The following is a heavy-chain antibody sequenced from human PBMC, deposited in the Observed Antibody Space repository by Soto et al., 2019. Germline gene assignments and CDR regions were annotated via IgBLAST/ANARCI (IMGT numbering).Heavy chain of an antibody. D-gene: IGHD2-15*01. J-gene: IGHJ5*02. CDR3: AKDGGYCSGGSCYSWFDP. V-gene: IGHV3-30*18. CDR2: ISYDGSNK. Sequence: GGSLRLSCAASGFTFSSYGMHWVRQAPGKGLEWVAVISYDGSNKYYADSVKGRFTISRDNSKNTLYLQMNSLRAEDTAVYYCAKDGGYCSGGSCYSWFDPWGQGTLVTVSS. CDR1: GFTFSSYG.